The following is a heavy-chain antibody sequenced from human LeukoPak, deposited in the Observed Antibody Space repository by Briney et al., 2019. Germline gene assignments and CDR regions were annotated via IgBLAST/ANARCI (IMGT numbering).Heavy chain of an antibody. Sequence: GESLQISCKGSGYSFTSYWIGWVRQMPGKGLEWMGIIYPGDSDTRYSPSFQGQVTISADKSISTAYLQWSSLKASDTAMYYCARAAKWLLLEDAFDIWGQGTMVTVSS. D-gene: IGHD3-22*01. J-gene: IGHJ3*02. CDR1: GYSFTSYW. CDR3: ARAAKWLLLEDAFDI. V-gene: IGHV5-51*01. CDR2: IYPGDSDT.